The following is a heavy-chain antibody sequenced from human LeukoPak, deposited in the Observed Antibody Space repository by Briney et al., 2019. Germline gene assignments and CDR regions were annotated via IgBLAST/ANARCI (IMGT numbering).Heavy chain of an antibody. V-gene: IGHV4-34*01. Sequence: GSLRLSCAASGFTFSDYYMSWIRQPPGKGLEWIGEINHSGSTNYNPSLKSRVTISVDTSKNHFSLRLSSVTAADTAMYYCARGTLYSGWSYYFDYWGQGSQVTVSS. D-gene: IGHD6-19*01. CDR1: GFTFSDYY. CDR2: INHSGST. J-gene: IGHJ4*02. CDR3: ARGTLYSGWSYYFDY.